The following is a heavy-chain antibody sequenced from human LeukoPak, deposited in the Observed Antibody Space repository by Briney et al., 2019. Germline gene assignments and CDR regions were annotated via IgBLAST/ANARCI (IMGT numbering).Heavy chain of an antibody. V-gene: IGHV3-48*01. J-gene: IGHJ4*02. CDR2: ISATGGTI. D-gene: IGHD6-6*01. CDR1: GFTFSSNG. Sequence: GSLRLSCAASGFTFSSNGMNWVRQAPGKGLEWVSYISATGGTIYYADSVKGRFTISRDNAKNSLYLQLNSLRAEDTAVYYCARVLYSSSSRYFDYWGQGTLVTVSS. CDR3: ARVLYSSSSRYFDY.